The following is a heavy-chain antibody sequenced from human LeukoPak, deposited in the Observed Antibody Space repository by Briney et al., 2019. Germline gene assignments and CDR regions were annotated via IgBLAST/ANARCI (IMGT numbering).Heavy chain of an antibody. CDR1: GFTFSSYS. Sequence: GGSLRLSCAASGFTFSSYSMNWVRQAPGKGLEWVSSISSSSSYIYYADSVKGRFTISRDNAKNSLYLQMNSLRAEDTAVYYCARDFIGQKKQLGPYYFDYWGQGTLVTVSS. CDR2: ISSSSSYI. CDR3: ARDFIGQKKQLGPYYFDY. V-gene: IGHV3-21*01. J-gene: IGHJ4*02. D-gene: IGHD6-6*01.